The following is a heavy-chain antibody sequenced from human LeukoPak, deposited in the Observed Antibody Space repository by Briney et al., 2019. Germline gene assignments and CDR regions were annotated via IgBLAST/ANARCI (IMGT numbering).Heavy chain of an antibody. CDR2: IYYSGNT. CDR3: ARQTGSGLFILP. J-gene: IGHJ4*02. V-gene: IGHV4-59*04. CDR1: GGSISSYY. D-gene: IGHD3/OR15-3a*01. Sequence: SETLSLTCTVSGGSISSYYWSWIRQPPGKGLEWIGSIYYSGNTYYNASLKSQVSISIDTSKNQFSLRLTSVAAADTAVYYCARQTGSGLFILPGGQGTLVTVSS.